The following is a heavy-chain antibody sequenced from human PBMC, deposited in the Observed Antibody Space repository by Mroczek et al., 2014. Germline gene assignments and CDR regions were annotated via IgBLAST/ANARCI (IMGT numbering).Heavy chain of an antibody. V-gene: IGHV4-34*01. CDR3: ARVGGGDAPQAFDI. J-gene: IGHJ3*02. CDR2: INHSGST. Sequence: QVQLQESGAGLLKPSETLSLTCAVYGGSFSGYYWSWIRQPPGKGLEWIGEINHSGSTNYNPSLKSRVTISVDTSKNQFSLKLSSVTAADTAVYYCARVGGGDAPQAFDIWGQGTMVTVSS. D-gene: IGHD2-21*02. CDR1: GGSFSGYY.